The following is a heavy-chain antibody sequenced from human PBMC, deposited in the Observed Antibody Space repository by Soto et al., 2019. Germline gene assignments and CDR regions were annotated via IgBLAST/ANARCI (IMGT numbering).Heavy chain of an antibody. J-gene: IGHJ6*02. D-gene: IGHD3-16*01. CDR3: ARDQDYVWGSYSQIYYYYGMEV. Sequence: VGSLRLSCAASVFTFSSYGMHWVRQAPGKGLEWVAVIWYDGSNKYYADSVKGRFTISRDNSKNTLYLQMNSLRAEDTAVYYCARDQDYVWGSYSQIYYYYGMEVWGQGTTVSVSS. CDR2: IWYDGSNK. CDR1: VFTFSSYG. V-gene: IGHV3-33*01.